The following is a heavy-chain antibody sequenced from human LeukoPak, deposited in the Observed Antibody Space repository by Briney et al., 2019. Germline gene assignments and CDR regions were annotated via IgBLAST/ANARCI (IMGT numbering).Heavy chain of an antibody. Sequence: PSETLSFTCTVSGGSISSSSYYWGWIRQPPGKGLEWIGSIYYSGSTYYNPSLKSRVTISVDTSKNQFSLKLSSVTAADTAVYYCARHRIQLWLDYWGQGTLVTVSS. CDR3: ARHRIQLWLDY. D-gene: IGHD5-18*01. J-gene: IGHJ4*02. V-gene: IGHV4-39*01. CDR1: GGSISSSSYY. CDR2: IYYSGST.